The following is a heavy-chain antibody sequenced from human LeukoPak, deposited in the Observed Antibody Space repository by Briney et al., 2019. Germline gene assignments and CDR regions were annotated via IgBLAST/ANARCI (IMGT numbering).Heavy chain of an antibody. CDR1: GFTFSIYA. CDR2: FSGSDGST. V-gene: IGHV3-23*01. CDR3: ARLGYCSSTICYDY. Sequence: GGSLRLSCAASGFTFSIYAMSWVRQAPGKGLEWVSSFSGSDGSTYYADSVQGRFTISRDNSKNTLYIQMKSLRAEDTAVYYCARLGYCSSTICYDYWGQGTLVTVSS. J-gene: IGHJ4*02. D-gene: IGHD2-2*01.